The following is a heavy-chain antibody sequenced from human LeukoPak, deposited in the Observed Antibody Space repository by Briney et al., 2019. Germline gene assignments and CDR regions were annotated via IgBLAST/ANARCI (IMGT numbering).Heavy chain of an antibody. CDR3: ARGVPAAGSIRFDP. D-gene: IGHD6-13*01. J-gene: IGHJ5*02. Sequence: SETLSLNCAVSGGSITSGNWWSWVRQPPGKGLEWIGEIYHSGSTNYNPSLKSRVTISVDKSKNQFSLILNSVTAADTAVYYCARGVPAAGSIRFDPWGQGTLVTVSS. CDR2: IYHSGST. V-gene: IGHV4-4*02. CDR1: GGSITSGNW.